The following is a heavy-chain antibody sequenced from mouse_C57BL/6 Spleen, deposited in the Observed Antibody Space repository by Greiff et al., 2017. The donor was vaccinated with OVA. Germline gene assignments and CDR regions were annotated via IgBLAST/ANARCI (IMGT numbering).Heavy chain of an antibody. V-gene: IGHV2-5*01. D-gene: IGHD2-4*01. CDR3: ATSTMITTGDYFDY. Sequence: VMLVESGPGLVQPSQSLSITCTVSGFSLTSYGVHWVRQSPGKGLEWLGVIWRGGSTDYNAAFMSRLSITKDNSKSQVFFKMNSLQADDTAIYYCATSTMITTGDYFDYWGQGTTLTVSS. CDR1: GFSLTSYG. J-gene: IGHJ2*01. CDR2: IWRGGST.